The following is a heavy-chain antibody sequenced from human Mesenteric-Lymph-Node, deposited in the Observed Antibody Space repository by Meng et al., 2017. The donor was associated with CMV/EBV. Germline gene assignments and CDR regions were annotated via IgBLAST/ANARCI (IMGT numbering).Heavy chain of an antibody. CDR3: TRSPHPYDFWSGSGWTY. V-gene: IGHV3-30-3*01. CDR2: ISHDGTDK. Sequence: GGSLILSCAASAFTFNSYFMHWVRQTPGKGLEWVAVISHDGTDKYYADPVKGRFTISRDNSKNTLYLQMNSLRPDDTAVYYCTRSPHPYDFWSGSGWTYWGKGTLVTVSS. D-gene: IGHD3-3*01. CDR1: AFTFNSYF. J-gene: IGHJ4*02.